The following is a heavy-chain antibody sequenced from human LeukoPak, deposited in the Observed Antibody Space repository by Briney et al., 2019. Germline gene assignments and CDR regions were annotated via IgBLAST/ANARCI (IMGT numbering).Heavy chain of an antibody. V-gene: IGHV4-39*07. CDR1: GGSISRSTYY. CDR2: IYSTGST. Sequence: SETLSLTCTVSGGSISRSTYYWGWIRQPPGKGLEWIGSIYSTGSTYYRSSLKSRVTISVDTSKNHFSLKLSSVTAADTAVYYCARAKIEMATIYDYWGQGTLVTVSS. J-gene: IGHJ4*02. CDR3: ARAKIEMATIYDY. D-gene: IGHD5-24*01.